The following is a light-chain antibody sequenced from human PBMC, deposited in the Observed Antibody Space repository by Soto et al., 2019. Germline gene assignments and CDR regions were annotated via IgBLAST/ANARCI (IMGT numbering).Light chain of an antibody. V-gene: IGLV1-47*01. Sequence: QLVLTQPPSASGTPGQRVNISCSGTSSNIRTNFVYWYQHLPGTAPKVLIYRNNQRPSGVPDRFSGSKSGTSASLAISGLRSEDEAHFYCASWDDSLGGIVFGGGTKLTVL. CDR1: SSNIRTNF. CDR2: RNN. CDR3: ASWDDSLGGIV. J-gene: IGLJ2*01.